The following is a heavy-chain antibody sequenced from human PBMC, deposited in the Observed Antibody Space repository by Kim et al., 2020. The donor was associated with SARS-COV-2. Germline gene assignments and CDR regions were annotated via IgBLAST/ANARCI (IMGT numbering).Heavy chain of an antibody. CDR1: GFTFSNTW. J-gene: IGHJ4*02. CDR3: STAGHYDSSGYYSDY. Sequence: GGSLRLSCAASGFTFSNTWMSWVRQAPGKGLEWVGRIYSKTDGGTTDYAAPVRGRFTISRDDSRNALYLQMNSLKTEDTAVYYCSTAGHYDSSGYYSDYWGQGTLVTVSS. CDR2: IYSKTDGGTT. V-gene: IGHV3-15*01. D-gene: IGHD3-22*01.